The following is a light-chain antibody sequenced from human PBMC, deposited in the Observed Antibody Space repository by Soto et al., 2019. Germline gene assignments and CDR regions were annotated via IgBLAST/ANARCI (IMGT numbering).Light chain of an antibody. CDR1: QGLSSD. V-gene: IGKV1-9*01. J-gene: IGKJ5*01. Sequence: DIPLTQSPSFLSASVGDRVTITCRASQGLSSDLAWYQQKPGKAPKLLIYAASTLQSGVPSKFSGSGSGTELPLTISSLQPEDFATYYCQQLNSYPIPFGQGTRLEIK. CDR2: AAS. CDR3: QQLNSYPIP.